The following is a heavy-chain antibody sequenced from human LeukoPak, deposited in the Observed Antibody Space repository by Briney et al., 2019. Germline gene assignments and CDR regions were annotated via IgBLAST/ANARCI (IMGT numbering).Heavy chain of an antibody. Sequence: SQTLSLTCTVSGGSISSGGYYWSWIRQHPGTGLEWIGYIYYSGSTYYNPSLKSRVTISVDTSKNQFSLKLSSVTAADTAVYYCARDRWGYCSSTSCYVNYSYGMDVWGKGTTVTVSS. CDR2: IYYSGST. J-gene: IGHJ6*04. V-gene: IGHV4-31*03. D-gene: IGHD2-2*01. CDR3: ARDRWGYCSSTSCYVNYSYGMDV. CDR1: GGSISSGGYY.